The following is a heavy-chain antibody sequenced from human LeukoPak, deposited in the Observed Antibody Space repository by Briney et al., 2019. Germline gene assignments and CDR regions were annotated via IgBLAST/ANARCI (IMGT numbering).Heavy chain of an antibody. Sequence: SETLSLTCTVSGGSISSGGYYWSWIRQHPEKGLEWIGYIYYSGSTYYNPSLKSRVTISVDTSKNQFSLKLISVTAADTAVYYCARGSRAEYTYGLYHYWGQGTLVTVSS. CDR2: IYYSGST. D-gene: IGHD5-18*01. V-gene: IGHV4-31*03. CDR3: ARGSRAEYTYGLYHY. CDR1: GGSISSGGYY. J-gene: IGHJ4*02.